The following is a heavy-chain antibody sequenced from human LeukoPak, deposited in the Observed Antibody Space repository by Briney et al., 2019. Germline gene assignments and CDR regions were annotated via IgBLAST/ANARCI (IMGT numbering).Heavy chain of an antibody. J-gene: IGHJ5*02. CDR3: ARSGTVEGWFDP. V-gene: IGHV4-30-4*08. CDR1: GGSISSSSYY. CDR2: IYYSGST. D-gene: IGHD6-13*01. Sequence: SETLSLTCTVSGGSISSSSYYWSWIRQPPGKGLEWIGYIYYSGSTYYNPSLKSRVAISVDTSKNQFSLKLSSVTAADTAVYYCARSGTVEGWFDPWGQGTLVTVSS.